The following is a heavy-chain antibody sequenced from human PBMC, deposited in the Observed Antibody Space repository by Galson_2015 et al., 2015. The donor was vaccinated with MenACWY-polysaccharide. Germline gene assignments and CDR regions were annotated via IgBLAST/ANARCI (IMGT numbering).Heavy chain of an antibody. J-gene: IGHJ4*02. CDR1: RFTFSSYW. Sequence: SLRLSCAASRFTFSSYWVTWVRQAPGKGLEWVANIKPDGSEKNYVDSVKGRFTISRDNAKDSLYLQMNSLRAEDTAVYYCARGGKWLDSWGQGTLVTISS. V-gene: IGHV3-7*04. CDR3: ARGGKWLDS. D-gene: IGHD5-12*01. CDR2: IKPDGSEK.